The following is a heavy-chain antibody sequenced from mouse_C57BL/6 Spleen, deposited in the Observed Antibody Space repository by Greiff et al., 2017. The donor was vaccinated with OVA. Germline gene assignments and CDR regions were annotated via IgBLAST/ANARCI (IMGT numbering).Heavy chain of an antibody. D-gene: IGHD2-5*01. CDR3: ASPYSNYVRDAMDY. CDR2: INPSSGYT. J-gene: IGHJ4*01. V-gene: IGHV1-7*01. Sequence: QVQLQQSGAELAKPGASVKLSCKASGYTFTSYWMHWEKQRPGQGLEWIGYINPSSGYTKYNQKFKDKATLTADKSSSTAYMQLSSLTYEDSAVYYCASPYSNYVRDAMDYWGQGTSVTVSS. CDR1: GYTFTSYW.